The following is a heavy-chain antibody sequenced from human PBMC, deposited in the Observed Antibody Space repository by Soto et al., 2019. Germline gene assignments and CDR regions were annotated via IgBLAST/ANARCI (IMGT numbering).Heavy chain of an antibody. Sequence: GSLRLSCAASGFTFSSYAMHWVRQAPGKGLEWVAVISYDGSNKYYADSVKGRFTISRDNSKNTLYLQMNSLRAEDTAVYYCARGSGYYYYGMDVWGQGTTVTVSS. J-gene: IGHJ6*02. V-gene: IGHV3-30-3*01. CDR1: GFTFSSYA. CDR2: ISYDGSNK. CDR3: ARGSGYYYYGMDV.